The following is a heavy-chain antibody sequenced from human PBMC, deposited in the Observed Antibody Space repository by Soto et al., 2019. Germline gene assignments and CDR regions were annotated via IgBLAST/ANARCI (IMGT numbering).Heavy chain of an antibody. CDR3: ARDSSSIDAFDI. CDR2: IYYSGST. V-gene: IGHV4-30-4*01. CDR1: GGSISSGDYY. D-gene: IGHD6-13*01. Sequence: PSETLSLTCTVSGGSISSGDYYWSWIRQPPGKGLEWIGYIYYSGSTYYNPSLKSRVTISVDTSKNQFSLKLSSVTAADTAVYYCARDSSSIDAFDIWGQGTMVTVSS. J-gene: IGHJ3*02.